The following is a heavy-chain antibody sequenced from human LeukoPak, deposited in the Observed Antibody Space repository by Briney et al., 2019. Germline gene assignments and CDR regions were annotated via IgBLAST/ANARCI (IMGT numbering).Heavy chain of an antibody. Sequence: GSLRLSCAASGFTFSSYWMSGVREAPGEGREWVANIKQDGSEKYSMHSVRGRFTISRDNAKNSLYLQMNSMRVEDTAVYYCASDGYFEPYDYWGQGTLVTVSS. D-gene: IGHD2/OR15-2a*01. CDR1: GFTFSSYW. J-gene: IGHJ4*02. CDR3: ASDGYFEPYDY. CDR2: IKQDGSEK. V-gene: IGHV3-7*01.